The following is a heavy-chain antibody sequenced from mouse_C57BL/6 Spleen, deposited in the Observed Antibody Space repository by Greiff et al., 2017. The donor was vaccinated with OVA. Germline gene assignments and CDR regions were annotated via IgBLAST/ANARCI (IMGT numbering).Heavy chain of an antibody. V-gene: IGHV1-53*01. CDR1: GYTFTSYW. D-gene: IGHD2-4*01. CDR3: ARSRDDYDDASYYYAMDY. J-gene: IGHJ4*01. Sequence: QVQLKQPGTELVKPGASVKLSCKASGYTFTSYWMHWVKQRPGQGLEWIGNINPSNGGTNYNEKFKSKATLTVDKSSSTAYMQLSSLTSEDSAVYYCARSRDDYDDASYYYAMDYWGQGTSVTVSS. CDR2: INPSNGGT.